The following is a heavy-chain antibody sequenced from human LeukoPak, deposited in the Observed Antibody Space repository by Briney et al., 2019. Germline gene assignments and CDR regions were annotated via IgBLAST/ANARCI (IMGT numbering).Heavy chain of an antibody. D-gene: IGHD6-13*01. V-gene: IGHV1-24*01. CDR3: ATGVAAADSLVY. CDR2: FDPEDGET. Sequence: ASVKVSCKASGGTFSSYAISWVRQAPGKGLEWMGGFDPEDGETIYAQKFQGRVTMTEDTSTDTAYMELSSLRSEDTAVYYCATGVAAADSLVYWGQGTLVTVSS. J-gene: IGHJ4*02. CDR1: GGTFSSYA.